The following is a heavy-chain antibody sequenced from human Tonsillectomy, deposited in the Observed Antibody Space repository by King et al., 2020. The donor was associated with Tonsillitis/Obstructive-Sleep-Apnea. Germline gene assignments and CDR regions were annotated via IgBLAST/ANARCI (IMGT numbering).Heavy chain of an antibody. CDR1: GFSLSTNRVG. CDR2: IYWDDDK. V-gene: IGHV2-5*02. Sequence: TLKESGPTLVKPTQTLTLTCTFSGFSLSTNRVGVGWIRQPPGKALEWLALIYWDDDKRYSPSLKSRLTITKDTSKNQVVLTMTNMDPVDTATYYCATRRDEPSITGTLFDPGGQGTLVTVSS. D-gene: IGHD1-7*01. J-gene: IGHJ5*02. CDR3: ATRRDEPSITGTLFDP.